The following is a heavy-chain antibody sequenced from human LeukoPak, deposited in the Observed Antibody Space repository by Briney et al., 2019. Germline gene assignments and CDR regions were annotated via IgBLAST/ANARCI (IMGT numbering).Heavy chain of an antibody. J-gene: IGHJ4*02. CDR3: AKSPYYYDSSGYYYLPY. V-gene: IGHV3-64*04. D-gene: IGHD3-22*01. CDR2: ISSNGGST. Sequence: TGGSLRLSCSASGFTFSSYAMHWVRQAPGKGLEYVSAISSNGGSTFYADSVKGRFTISRDNSKNTLYLQMNSLRAEDTAVYYCAKSPYYYDSSGYYYLPYWGQGTLVTVSS. CDR1: GFTFSSYA.